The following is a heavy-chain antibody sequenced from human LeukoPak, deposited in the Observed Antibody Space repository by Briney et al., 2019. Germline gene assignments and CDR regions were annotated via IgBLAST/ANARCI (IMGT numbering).Heavy chain of an antibody. V-gene: IGHV3-7*01. CDR1: GFSLSNYW. J-gene: IGHJ6*02. Sequence: PGGSLRLSCAASGFSLSNYWMSWVRQAPGKGLEWVANINQDGSDKYYVDSVRGRFTISKDNAKNSVYLQMNSLRPEDTVIYYWRWYGVTHGLDVWGQGTTVTVSS. D-gene: IGHD4-23*01. CDR3: RWYGVTHGLDV. CDR2: INQDGSDK.